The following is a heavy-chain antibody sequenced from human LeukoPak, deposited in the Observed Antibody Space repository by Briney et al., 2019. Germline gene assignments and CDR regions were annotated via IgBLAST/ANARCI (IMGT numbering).Heavy chain of an antibody. Sequence: GRSLRLSCGASGFTFNNYAMHWVRQAPGKGLEWVALISYDGSNKNYADSVKGRFTISRDNAKNSLYLQMNSLRAEDTAVYYCARALSSSGGYWGQGTLVTVSS. J-gene: IGHJ4*02. V-gene: IGHV3-30*03. CDR1: GFTFNNYA. CDR3: ARALSSSGGY. CDR2: ISYDGSNK. D-gene: IGHD6-19*01.